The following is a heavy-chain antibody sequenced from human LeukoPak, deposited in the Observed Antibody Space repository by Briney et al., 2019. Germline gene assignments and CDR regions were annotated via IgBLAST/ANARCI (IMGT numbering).Heavy chain of an antibody. CDR1: GYTFTGYY. V-gene: IGHV1-2*04. D-gene: IGHD3-10*01. Sequence: ASVKGSCKACGYTFTGYYMHWVRQAPGQGLEWMGWINPNSGGTNYAQKFQGWVTMTRDTSISTAYMELSRLRSDDTAVYYCARDQRLWFGELFPTVYGMDVWGKGTTVTVSS. CDR3: ARDQRLWFGELFPTVYGMDV. CDR2: INPNSGGT. J-gene: IGHJ6*04.